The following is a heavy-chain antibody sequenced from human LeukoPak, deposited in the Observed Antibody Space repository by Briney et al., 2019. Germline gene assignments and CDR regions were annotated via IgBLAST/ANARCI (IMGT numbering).Heavy chain of an antibody. V-gene: IGHV4-39*01. CDR3: ARHYLVATNFDY. CDR2: IYYSVNT. J-gene: IGHJ4*02. Sequence: PSETLSLTCTVSGGSITSTTSYWGWIRQPPGKGLEWIGSIYYSVNTYYNPSLKSRVTISVDTSKNQFSLKLSSVTAADTAVYYCARHYLVATNFDYWGQGTLVTVSS. CDR1: GGSITSTTSY. D-gene: IGHD5-12*01.